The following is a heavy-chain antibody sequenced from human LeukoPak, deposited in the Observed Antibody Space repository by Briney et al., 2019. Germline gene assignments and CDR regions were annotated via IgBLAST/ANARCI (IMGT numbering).Heavy chain of an antibody. D-gene: IGHD2-2*01. Sequence: KPGGSLRLSCAASGFTFSSFDMNWVRQAPGKGLEWVSSISTSSRYIYYRDSVKGRFTISRDDAKNPLYLQMNSLRVEDTAVYYCARADCSGSTCYLRRSWFDPWGQGTLVTVSS. CDR3: ARADCSGSTCYLRRSWFDP. CDR2: ISTSSRYI. CDR1: GFTFSSFD. J-gene: IGHJ5*02. V-gene: IGHV3-21*01.